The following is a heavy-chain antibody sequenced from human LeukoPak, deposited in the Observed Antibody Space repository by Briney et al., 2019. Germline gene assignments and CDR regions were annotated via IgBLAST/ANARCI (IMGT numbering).Heavy chain of an antibody. CDR1: GYTFTSYD. J-gene: IGHJ4*02. D-gene: IGHD1-26*01. CDR2: MNPNSGNT. CDR3: ARGPYSGSRTPFDY. V-gene: IGHV1-8*01. Sequence: ASVTVSCMASGYTFTSYDIKWVRQATGQGPEWMGWMNPNSGNTGYAQKFQGRGTMTRNTSISTAYMELSSLRSEDTAVYYCARGPYSGSRTPFDYWRQRTLDTVS.